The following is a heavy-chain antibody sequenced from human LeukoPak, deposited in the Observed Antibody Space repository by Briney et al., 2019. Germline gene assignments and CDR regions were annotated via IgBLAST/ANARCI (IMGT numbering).Heavy chain of an antibody. J-gene: IGHJ3*02. CDR1: GFTFSSYA. CDR3: AKGTNDFWSGFYAFDI. V-gene: IGHV3-23*01. Sequence: GRSLRLSCAASGFTFSSYAMSWVRQAPGKGLEWVSAISGSGGSTYYADSVKGRFTISRDNSKNTLYLQMNSPRAEDTAVYYCAKGTNDFWSGFYAFDIWGQGTMVTVSS. D-gene: IGHD3-3*01. CDR2: ISGSGGST.